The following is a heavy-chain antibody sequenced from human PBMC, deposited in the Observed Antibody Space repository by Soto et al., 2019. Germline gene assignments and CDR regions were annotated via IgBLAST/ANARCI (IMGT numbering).Heavy chain of an antibody. CDR1: GGSFSGYY. CDR3: ARGLNSRRDY. D-gene: IGHD4-4*01. CDR2: INHSGST. Sequence: QVQLQQWGAGLLKPSETLSLTCAVYGGSFSGYYWSWIRQPPGKGLEWIGEINHSGSTNYNPSLKSRVTISVDTSKNQFSLKLSSVTAADTAVYYCARGLNSRRDYWGQGTLVTVSS. J-gene: IGHJ4*02. V-gene: IGHV4-34*01.